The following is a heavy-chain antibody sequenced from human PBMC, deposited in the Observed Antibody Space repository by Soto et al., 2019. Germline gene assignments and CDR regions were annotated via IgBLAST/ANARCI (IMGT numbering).Heavy chain of an antibody. V-gene: IGHV4-59*01. J-gene: IGHJ6*03. Sequence: SETLSLTCTVSGGSISSYYWSWIRQPPGKGLEWIGYIYYSGSTNYNPSLKSRVTISVDTSKNQFSLKLSSVTAADTAVYYCARGGDTVTNYYYYYYMDVWGKGTTVTVSS. CDR3: ARGGDTVTNYYYYYYMDV. CDR1: GGSISSYY. D-gene: IGHD4-4*01. CDR2: IYYSGST.